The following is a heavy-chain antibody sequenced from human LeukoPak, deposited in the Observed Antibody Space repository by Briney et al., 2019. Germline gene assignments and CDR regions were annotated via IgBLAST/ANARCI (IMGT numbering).Heavy chain of an antibody. CDR2: IRSSSSTI. J-gene: IGHJ4*02. D-gene: IGHD2-15*01. V-gene: IGHV3-48*01. Sequence: PGGSLRLSCAASGFTFSSYSMNWVRQAPGKGLEWVSYIRSSSSTIYYADSVKGRFTLSRDNAKNSLFLQMNSLRAEDTAVYYCARSYCTGGSCSTPLDHWGQGALVTVSS. CDR1: GFTFSSYS. CDR3: ARSYCTGGSCSTPLDH.